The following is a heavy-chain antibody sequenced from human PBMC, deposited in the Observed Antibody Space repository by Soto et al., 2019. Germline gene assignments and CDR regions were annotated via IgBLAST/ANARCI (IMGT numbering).Heavy chain of an antibody. CDR3: ASQSVLAAIFDY. Sequence: SETLSLTCAVYGGSFSGYYWSWIRQPSGKGLEWIGEINHSGSTNYNPSLKSRVTISVDTSKNQFSLKLSSVTAADTAVYYCASQSVLAAIFDYWGQGTLVTVSS. J-gene: IGHJ4*02. CDR1: GGSFSGYY. CDR2: INHSGST. V-gene: IGHV4-34*01. D-gene: IGHD2-15*01.